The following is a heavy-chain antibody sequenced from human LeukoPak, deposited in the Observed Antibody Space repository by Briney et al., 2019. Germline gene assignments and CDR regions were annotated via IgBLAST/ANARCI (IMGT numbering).Heavy chain of an antibody. Sequence: PGMSLRLSCAASGVTLSPYGMHWVRQAPGKGLEWVSAIYSGGGTYYADSVKGRFTLSRDISKNTLYLQMNSLRAEDTAVYYCVRDASWGQGTLVTVSS. CDR2: IYSGGGT. V-gene: IGHV3-66*01. J-gene: IGHJ4*02. CDR1: GVTLSPYG. CDR3: VRDAS.